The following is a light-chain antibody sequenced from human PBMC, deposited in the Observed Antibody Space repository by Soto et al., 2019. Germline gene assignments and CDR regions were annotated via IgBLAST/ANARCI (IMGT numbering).Light chain of an antibody. Sequence: EIVLTQSPATLSLSPGERATLSCRASQSVSSYLAWYQQKPGQAPRLLIYDASNRATGIPTRFSGSGSGTDFTLTISSLKPEDFAVYYCQQRSSWPGTFGPGTKVDIK. V-gene: IGKV3-11*01. CDR1: QSVSSY. CDR2: DAS. CDR3: QQRSSWPGT. J-gene: IGKJ3*01.